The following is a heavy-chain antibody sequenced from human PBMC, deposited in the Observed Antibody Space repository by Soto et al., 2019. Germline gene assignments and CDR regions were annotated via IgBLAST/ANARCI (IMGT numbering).Heavy chain of an antibody. V-gene: IGHV3-74*01. CDR2: INSDGSST. Sequence: GGSLRLSCAASGFTFSSYWMHWVRQAPGKGLVWVSRINSDGSSTSYADSVKGRITISRDNAKNTLYLQKNSLRAEDTAVYYCAREAPDYGDRHGGHYWGQGTLVTVSS. CDR3: AREAPDYGDRHGGHY. CDR1: GFTFSSYW. J-gene: IGHJ4*02. D-gene: IGHD4-17*01.